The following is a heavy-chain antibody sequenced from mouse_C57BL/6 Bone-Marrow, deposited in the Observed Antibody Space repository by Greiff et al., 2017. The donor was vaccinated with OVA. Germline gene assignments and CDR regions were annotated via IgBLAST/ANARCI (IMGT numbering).Heavy chain of an antibody. CDR1: GYTFTDYY. D-gene: IGHD2-4*01. Sequence: QVQLKESGAELVRPGASVKLSCKASGYTFTDYYINWVKQRPGQGLEWIARIYPGSGNTYYNEKFKGKATLTAEKSSSTAYMQLSSLTSEDSAVYFCARGGLRRGWFAYWGQGTLVTVSA. CDR3: ARGGLRRGWFAY. J-gene: IGHJ3*01. V-gene: IGHV1-76*01. CDR2: IYPGSGNT.